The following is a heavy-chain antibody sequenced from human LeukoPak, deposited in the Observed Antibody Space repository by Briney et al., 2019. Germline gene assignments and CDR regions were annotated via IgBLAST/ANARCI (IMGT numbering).Heavy chain of an antibody. CDR3: ARGPALVGALRYYYYYGMDV. D-gene: IGHD1-26*01. Sequence: GGSLRLSCAASGFTVSSNYMSWVRQAPGKGLEWVSVIYSGGSTYYANSVKGRFTISRDNSKNTLYLQMNSLRAEDTAVYYCARGPALVGALRYYYYYGMDVWGQGTTVTVSS. J-gene: IGHJ6*02. V-gene: IGHV3-66*01. CDR2: IYSGGST. CDR1: GFTVSSNY.